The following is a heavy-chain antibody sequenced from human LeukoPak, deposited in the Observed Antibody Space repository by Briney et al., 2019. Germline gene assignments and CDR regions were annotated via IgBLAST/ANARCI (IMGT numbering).Heavy chain of an antibody. V-gene: IGHV4-4*08. J-gene: IGHJ4*02. CDR1: GGSISSYY. CDR3: ARFPYFEGFDY. Sequence: PSETLSLTCSVSGGSISSYYWSWIRQPPGKGLEFIGYIAASGTTKHNPSLKSRVIISMDTSKNQFSLELTSVTAADTAVYYCARFPYFEGFDYWGQGTLVIVSS. D-gene: IGHD3-9*01. CDR2: IAASGTT.